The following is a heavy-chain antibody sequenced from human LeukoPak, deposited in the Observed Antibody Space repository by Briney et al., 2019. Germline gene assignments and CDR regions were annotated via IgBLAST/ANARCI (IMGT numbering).Heavy chain of an antibody. CDR3: TKGGTTLFDY. Sequence: GGSLRLSCAASGFTFSNYWLHWVRQAPGKGQVWVSRINSDGSSSSYADSVKGRFTISRDNAKNTLYLQMNSLRAEDTAVYYCTKGGTTLFDYWGQGTLVTVSS. CDR2: INSDGSSS. D-gene: IGHD1-1*01. CDR1: GFTFSNYW. J-gene: IGHJ4*02. V-gene: IGHV3-74*01.